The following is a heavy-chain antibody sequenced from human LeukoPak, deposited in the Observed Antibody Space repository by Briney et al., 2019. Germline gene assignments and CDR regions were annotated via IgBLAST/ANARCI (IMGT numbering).Heavy chain of an antibody. Sequence: GASVKVSCKVSGYTLTELSMHWVRQAPGKGLGWMGGFDPEDGETIYAQKFQGRVTMTEDTSTDTAYMELSSLRSEDTAVYYCATRGCSGGSCYSYFDYWGQGTLVTVSS. D-gene: IGHD2-15*01. V-gene: IGHV1-24*01. CDR2: FDPEDGET. CDR3: ATRGCSGGSCYSYFDY. CDR1: GYTLTELS. J-gene: IGHJ4*02.